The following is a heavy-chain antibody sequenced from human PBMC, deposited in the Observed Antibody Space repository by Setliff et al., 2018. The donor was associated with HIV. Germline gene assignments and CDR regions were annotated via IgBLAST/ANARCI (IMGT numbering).Heavy chain of an antibody. V-gene: IGHV4-59*11. CDR2: IYYTGIP. CDR1: GGSMNSHY. CDR3: ARVARVHPFDP. Sequence: PSETLSLTCSVFGGSMNSHYWSWIRQPPGKGLEWIGLIYYTGIPTYNTSLKSRVTRSVDRSKNQFSLRLTSVTAADTAMYYCARVARVHPFDPWGQGTLVTVSS. J-gene: IGHJ5*02.